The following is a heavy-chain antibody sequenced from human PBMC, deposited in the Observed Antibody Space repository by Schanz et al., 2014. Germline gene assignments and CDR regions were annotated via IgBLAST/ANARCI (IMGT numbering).Heavy chain of an antibody. CDR3: ATVSYDFWSGKDYYSFHMDV. CDR2: IFHTGST. D-gene: IGHD3-3*01. J-gene: IGHJ6*03. CDR1: GASISSNNW. V-gene: IGHV4-4*02. Sequence: QALLQESGPGLVKPSGTLSLTCSVSGASISSNNWWTWVRQSPGKGLDWIGEIFHTGSTKYNPSLKSRVTVSVDKPKNQYSRKLNSVTAADTAVYYCATVSYDFWSGKDYYSFHMDVWGKGTTVTVSS.